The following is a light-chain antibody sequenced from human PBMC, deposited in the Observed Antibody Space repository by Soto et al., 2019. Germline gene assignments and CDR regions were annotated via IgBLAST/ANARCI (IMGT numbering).Light chain of an antibody. V-gene: IGLV2-11*01. J-gene: IGLJ1*01. CDR3: CSFAGSYTLYV. Sequence: QSALTQPCSVSGSPGQSVTISCTGTSSDVGGYSYVSWFQQHPGKAPKLMIYDVSKRPSGVPDRFSGSKSGNTASLTISGLQAEDEADYYCCSFAGSYTLYVFGTGTKLTVL. CDR2: DVS. CDR1: SSDVGGYSY.